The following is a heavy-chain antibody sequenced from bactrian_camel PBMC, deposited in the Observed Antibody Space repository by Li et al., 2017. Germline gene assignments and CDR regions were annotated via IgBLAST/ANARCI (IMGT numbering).Heavy chain of an antibody. V-gene: IGHV3S53*01. CDR1: EYTRSTYC. J-gene: IGHJ4*01. D-gene: IGHD1*01. Sequence: QVQLVESGGGSVQPGGSMRLSCEFSEYTRSTYCMAWFRQVPGKQREGVAAYDTNGSINYADSVKGRFTISHDAAKNSVDLQMYSLKPDDTAVYYCAATGQMLSVAGCRTQGTQVTVS. CDR2: YDTNGSI.